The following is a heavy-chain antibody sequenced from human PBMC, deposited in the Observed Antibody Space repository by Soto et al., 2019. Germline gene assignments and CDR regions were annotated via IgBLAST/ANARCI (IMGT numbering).Heavy chain of an antibody. D-gene: IGHD3-16*01. J-gene: IGHJ4*02. CDR3: AGRYGGAIDF. CDR1: GGAISSWY. V-gene: IGHV4-59*08. CDR2: IYYSGST. Sequence: ETLSLTGTVSGGAISSWYWRWLRQPPGKGLEWIGYIYYSGSTNCNPSLKSRVTISVDTSKNQFSLKLSSVTAADTAFYYCAGRYGGAIDFSGQRSLVTGSS.